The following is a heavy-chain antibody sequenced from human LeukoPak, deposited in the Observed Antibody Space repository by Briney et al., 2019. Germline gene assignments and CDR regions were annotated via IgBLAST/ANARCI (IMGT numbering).Heavy chain of an antibody. Sequence: GGSLRLSCAASGFTFSSYGTHWVRQAPGKGLEWVAVISYDGSNKYYADSVKGRFTISRDNSKNTLYLQMNSLRAEDTAVYYCAKDRGIISDYWGQGTLVTVSS. J-gene: IGHJ4*02. V-gene: IGHV3-30*18. CDR3: AKDRGIISDY. D-gene: IGHD3-10*01. CDR2: ISYDGSNK. CDR1: GFTFSSYG.